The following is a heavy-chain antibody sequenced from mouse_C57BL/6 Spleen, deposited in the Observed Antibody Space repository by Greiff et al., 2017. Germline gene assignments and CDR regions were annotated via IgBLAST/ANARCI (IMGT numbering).Heavy chain of an antibody. J-gene: IGHJ1*03. V-gene: IGHV14-4*01. CDR1: GFNIKDDY. CDR2: IDPENGDT. Sequence: VQLQQSGAELVRPGASVKLSCTASGFNIKDDYMHWVKQRPEQGLDWIGWIDPENGDTEYASKFQGKATITADTSSNTAYLQLSSLTSEDTAVYYCTTGGRGYFDVWGTGTTVTVSS. D-gene: IGHD1-1*01. CDR3: TTGGRGYFDV.